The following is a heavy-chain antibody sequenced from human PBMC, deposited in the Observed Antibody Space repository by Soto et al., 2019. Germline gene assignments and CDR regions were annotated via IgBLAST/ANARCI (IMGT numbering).Heavy chain of an antibody. V-gene: IGHV1-8*01. Sequence: QVQLVQSGAEVKKPGASVKVSCKASGYTFTSYDINWVRQATGQGLEWMGWMNPNSGNTGYAQKFQGRVTMKRNTSIGTAYMELSSLRSEDTAVYYCARGGYDFWSGYSYYYYYYMDVWGKGTTVTVSS. CDR3: ARGGYDFWSGYSYYYYYYMDV. D-gene: IGHD3-3*01. CDR1: GYTFTSYD. J-gene: IGHJ6*03. CDR2: MNPNSGNT.